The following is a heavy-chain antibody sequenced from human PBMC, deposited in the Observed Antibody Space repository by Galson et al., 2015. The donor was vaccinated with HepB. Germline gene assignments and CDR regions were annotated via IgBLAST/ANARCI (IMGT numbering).Heavy chain of an antibody. CDR3: ARGLLRFLEWLYPSYYYYGMDV. J-gene: IGHJ6*02. CDR1: GYTFTSYG. Sequence: SVKVSCKASGYTFTSYGISWVRQAPEQGLEWMGWISGYNGNTNYAQKFQGRVTMSGSTSISTAYMELSSLRSEDTAVYYCARGLLRFLEWLYPSYYYYGMDVWGQGTTVTVSS. D-gene: IGHD3-3*01. V-gene: IGHV1-18*01. CDR2: ISGYNGNT.